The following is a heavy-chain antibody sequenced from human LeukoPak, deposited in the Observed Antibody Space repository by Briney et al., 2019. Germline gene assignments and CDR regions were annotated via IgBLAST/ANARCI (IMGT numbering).Heavy chain of an antibody. CDR3: AKDPRGFPAIDY. Sequence: GGSLRLSCAASGFTFSNYAMSWVRQAPGKGLEWVSAISGSGGTTYYADSVRGRFSISRDNSDNTLFLQMNSLRAEDTAVYYCAKDPRGFPAIDYWGQGTLVTVSS. CDR1: GFTFSNYA. D-gene: IGHD3-22*01. J-gene: IGHJ4*02. CDR2: ISGSGGTT. V-gene: IGHV3-23*01.